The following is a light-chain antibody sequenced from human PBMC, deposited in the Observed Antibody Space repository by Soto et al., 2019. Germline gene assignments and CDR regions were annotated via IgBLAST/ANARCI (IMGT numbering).Light chain of an antibody. CDR2: AAS. J-gene: IGKJ5*01. CDR3: QQYGSSPIP. Sequence: DIQMTQSPSSLSVSVVDRVTITLLASQGIRNDLGLYQQKPGKAPKLLIYAASSLQSGVPSRFRGSGSGTDFTLTINSLEPEDFAVYYCQQYGSSPIPFGQGTRLEIK. V-gene: IGKV1-17*01. CDR1: QGIRND.